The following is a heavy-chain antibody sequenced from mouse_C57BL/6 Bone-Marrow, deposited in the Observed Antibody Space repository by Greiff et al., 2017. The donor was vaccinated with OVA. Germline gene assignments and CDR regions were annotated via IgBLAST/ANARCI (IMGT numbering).Heavy chain of an antibody. D-gene: IGHD2-3*01. J-gene: IGHJ4*01. CDR1: GYTFTSYW. CDR3: ARSMGWLLPYYAMDY. CDR2: IHPNSGST. Sequence: QVQLQQPGAELVKPGASVKLSCKASGYTFTSYWMHWVKQRPGHGLEWIGMIHPNSGSTNYNEKFKSKATLTVDKYSSTADMQLSSLTSEDSAVYYCARSMGWLLPYYAMDYWGQGTSVTVSS. V-gene: IGHV1-64*01.